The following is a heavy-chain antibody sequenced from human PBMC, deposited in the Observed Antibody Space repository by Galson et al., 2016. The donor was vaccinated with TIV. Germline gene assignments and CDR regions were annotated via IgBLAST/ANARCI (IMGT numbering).Heavy chain of an antibody. J-gene: IGHJ4*02. CDR2: INDRGDDT. V-gene: IGHV3-23*01. CDR1: GFTFSSYA. D-gene: IGHD3-22*01. CDR3: AKAPAYYYASSGYYRTGDYYFDY. Sequence: SLRLSCAASGFTFSSYAISWVRQAPGKGLEWVSIINDRGDDTYYADSVQGRFTISRDNSKNTLYLLMNSLRADDTAVYYCAKAPAYYYASSGYYRTGDYYFDYWGQGTLVTVSS.